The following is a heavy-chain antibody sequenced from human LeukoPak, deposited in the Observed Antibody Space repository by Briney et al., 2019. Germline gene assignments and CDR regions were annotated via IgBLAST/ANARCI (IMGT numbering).Heavy chain of an antibody. J-gene: IGHJ6*02. CDR1: GGSLSGY. CDR2: IHYSGTT. D-gene: IGHD3-16*01. V-gene: IGHV4-59*01. Sequence: SETLSLTCTVSGGSLSGYWSWVRQPPGKELEWIGYIHYSGTTNYNPSLRSRVFISIDTSKDQFSLRLTSVTAADTAVYYCVRVNACPYYYGMDGLGQGTTVTVSS. CDR3: VRVNACPYYYGMDG.